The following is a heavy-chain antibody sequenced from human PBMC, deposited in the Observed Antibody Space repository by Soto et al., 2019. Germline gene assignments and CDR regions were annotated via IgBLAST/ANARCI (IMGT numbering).Heavy chain of an antibody. CDR3: ARDRPRFWESDYGMDV. CDR2: ISSSSTTI. D-gene: IGHD1-26*01. V-gene: IGHV3-48*03. CDR1: GFSFSSFE. J-gene: IGHJ6*02. Sequence: EVQLVESGGGLVQPGGSLRLPCAASGFSFSSFEMNWVRQAPRKGLQWVSYISSSSTTIYYADSGKGRFTISRDNARNSLYLQKDSLRAEDTAVYYCARDRPRFWESDYGMDVWGQGTTVTVS.